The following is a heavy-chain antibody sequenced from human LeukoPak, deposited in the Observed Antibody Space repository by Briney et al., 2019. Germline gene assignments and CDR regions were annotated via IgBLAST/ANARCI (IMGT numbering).Heavy chain of an antibody. Sequence: PSETLSLTCTVAGGSISSYYWSWIRQPPGKGLEWIGYIYYSGSTNYNPSLKSRVTISVDTSKNQFSLKLSSVTAADTAVYYCARRYCSGGTCYGDYWGQGTLVTVSS. V-gene: IGHV4-59*08. CDR2: IYYSGST. D-gene: IGHD2-15*01. CDR3: ARRYCSGGTCYGDY. CDR1: GGSISSYY. J-gene: IGHJ4*02.